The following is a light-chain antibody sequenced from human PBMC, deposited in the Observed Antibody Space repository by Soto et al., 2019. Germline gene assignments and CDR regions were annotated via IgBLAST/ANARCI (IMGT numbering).Light chain of an antibody. CDR1: QSVSSSY. CDR3: QQYNNWPPIT. J-gene: IGKJ5*01. CDR2: GAS. Sequence: EIVLTQSPGTLSLSPGERATLSCRATQSVSSSYLAWYQQKPGQPPRLLIYGASSRATGISARFSGSGSGTEFALTISSLQSEDFAVYYCQQYNNWPPITFGQGTRVEI. V-gene: IGKV3D-15*01.